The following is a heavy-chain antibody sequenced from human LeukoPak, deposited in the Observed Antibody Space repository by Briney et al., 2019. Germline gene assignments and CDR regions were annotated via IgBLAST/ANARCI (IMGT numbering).Heavy chain of an antibody. V-gene: IGHV3-23*01. CDR1: GFTFSSYS. CDR3: AKHSSPSSRYYGMDV. CDR2: IIVSDTTT. Sequence: GGSLRLSCAASGFTFSSYSMNWVRQAPGKGLKWVSTIIVSDTTTYYADSVKGRFTISRDNSKNTLYLQMNSLRADDTAVYYCAKHSSPSSRYYGMDVWGQGTTVTVSS. J-gene: IGHJ6*02. D-gene: IGHD6-6*01.